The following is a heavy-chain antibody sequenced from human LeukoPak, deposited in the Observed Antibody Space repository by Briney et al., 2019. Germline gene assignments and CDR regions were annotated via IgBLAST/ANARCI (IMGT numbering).Heavy chain of an antibody. CDR1: GGTFSSYA. CDR2: IIPIFGTA. CDR3: ARGPDSSGWQFDY. D-gene: IGHD6-19*01. Sequence: ASVKVSCKASGGTFSSYAISWVRQAPGQGLEWMGGIIPIFGTANYAQKFQGRVTITADESTSTAYMELSSLRSEDTAVYYCARGPDSSGWQFDYWGQGTLVTVSS. J-gene: IGHJ4*02. V-gene: IGHV1-69*13.